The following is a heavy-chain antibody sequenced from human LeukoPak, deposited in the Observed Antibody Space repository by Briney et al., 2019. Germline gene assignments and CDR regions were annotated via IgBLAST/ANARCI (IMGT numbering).Heavy chain of an antibody. CDR2: LYYSGST. CDR1: GGSISSYY. CDR3: ARGGSGISNAFDI. J-gene: IGHJ3*02. D-gene: IGHD3-10*01. V-gene: IGHV4-59*01. Sequence: PSETLSLTCSVSGGSISSYYWSWIRQPPGKGLEWIGYLYYSGSTNSNPSLKSRVTMSVDTSKNQFSLKLRSVTAADTAVYYCARGGSGISNAFDIWGQGTLVTVSS.